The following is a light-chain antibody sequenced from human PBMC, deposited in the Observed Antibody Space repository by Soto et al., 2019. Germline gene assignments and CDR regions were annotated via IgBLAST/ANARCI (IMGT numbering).Light chain of an antibody. Sequence: EIVMTQSPVTLSVSPGERATLSCRASQSVDSNLAWYQQKAGQAPRLLIYGASTRATGIPAGFSGSASGTEFTLTISSLQSEDFAVYYCQQYNNWLTFGGGTKVDIK. V-gene: IGKV3-15*01. CDR3: QQYNNWLT. CDR1: QSVDSN. J-gene: IGKJ4*01. CDR2: GAS.